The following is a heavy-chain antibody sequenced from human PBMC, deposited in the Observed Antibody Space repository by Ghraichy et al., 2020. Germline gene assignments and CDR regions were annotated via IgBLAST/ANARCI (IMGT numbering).Heavy chain of an antibody. CDR2: TYYRSKWYN. V-gene: IGHV6-1*01. J-gene: IGHJ5*02. CDR1: GDSVSSNSYA. Sequence: SQTLSLTCAISGDSVSSNSYAWNWIRLSPSRGLEWLGRTYYRSKWYNDYAVSVKGRTTINPDTSKNQFSLELNSVTPEDTAVYYCARDWGSAWPFDPWGQGILVTVSS. CDR3: ARDWGSAWPFDP. D-gene: IGHD6-19*01.